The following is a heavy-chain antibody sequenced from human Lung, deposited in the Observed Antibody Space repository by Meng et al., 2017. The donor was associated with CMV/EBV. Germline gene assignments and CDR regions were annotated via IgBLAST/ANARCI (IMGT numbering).Heavy chain of an antibody. J-gene: IGHJ4*02. Sequence: GGSLRLSCAASGFTFSTYAMSWVRQRAGKGLEWVSSIGAPADTHYPDSVKGRFTISREDAKNSLYLQLNSLRAEDTAVYYCARGVRSNSMIVESYYFDSWGQGTLVIVSS. CDR2: IGAPADT. D-gene: IGHD3-22*01. CDR1: GFTFSTYA. CDR3: ARGVRSNSMIVESYYFDS. V-gene: IGHV3-13*01.